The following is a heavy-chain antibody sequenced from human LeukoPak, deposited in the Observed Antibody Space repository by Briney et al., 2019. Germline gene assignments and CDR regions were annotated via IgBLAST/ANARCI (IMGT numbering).Heavy chain of an antibody. CDR2: NNPNSGGT. CDR3: ARDDCSSTSCPQGHWFDP. D-gene: IGHD2-2*01. CDR1: GYTFTGYY. V-gene: IGHV1-2*02. Sequence: GASVKVSCKASGYTFTGYYMHWVRQAPGQGLEWMGWNNPNSGGTNYAQKFQGRVTMTRDTSISTAYMELSRLRSDDTAVYYCARDDCSSTSCPQGHWFDPWGQGTLVTVSS. J-gene: IGHJ5*02.